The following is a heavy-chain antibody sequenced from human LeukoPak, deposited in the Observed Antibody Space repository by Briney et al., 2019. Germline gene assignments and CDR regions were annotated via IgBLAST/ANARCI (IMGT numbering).Heavy chain of an antibody. J-gene: IGHJ4*02. Sequence: ASVKVSCKASGYTFTGYYMHWVRQAPGQGLEWMGWINPNSGGTNYAQKLQGRVTMTRDTSISTAYMELSRLRSDDTAVYYCARVIVGATDQYYFDYWGQGTLVTVSS. CDR3: ARVIVGATDQYYFDY. CDR2: INPNSGGT. CDR1: GYTFTGYY. D-gene: IGHD1-26*01. V-gene: IGHV1-2*02.